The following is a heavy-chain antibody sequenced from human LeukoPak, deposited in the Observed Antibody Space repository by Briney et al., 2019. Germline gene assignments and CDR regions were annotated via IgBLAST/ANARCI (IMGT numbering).Heavy chain of an antibody. CDR2: ISWNSGSI. CDR1: GFTFDDYA. CDR3: AKLAGSPDLRGANMDV. D-gene: IGHD3-10*01. J-gene: IGHJ6*03. V-gene: IGHV3-9*01. Sequence: PGGSLRLSCAASGFTFDDYAMHWVRQAPGKGLEWVSGISWNSGSIGYADSVKGRFTISRDNAKNSLYLQMNSLRAEDTALYYCAKLAGSPDLRGANMDVWGKGTTVTISS.